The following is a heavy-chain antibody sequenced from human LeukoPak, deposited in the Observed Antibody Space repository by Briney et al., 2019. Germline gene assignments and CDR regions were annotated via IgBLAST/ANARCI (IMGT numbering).Heavy chain of an antibody. J-gene: IGHJ6*02. V-gene: IGHV1-69*04. D-gene: IGHD6-13*01. CDR2: IIPILGIA. Sequence: SVKVSCKASGGTFSSYAISWVRQAPGQGLEWMGRIIPILGIANYAQKFQGRVTITADKSTSTAYMELSCLRSEDTAVYYCARGSIAAAGRYYYYGMDVWGQGTTDTVSS. CDR3: ARGSIAAAGRYYYYGMDV. CDR1: GGTFSSYA.